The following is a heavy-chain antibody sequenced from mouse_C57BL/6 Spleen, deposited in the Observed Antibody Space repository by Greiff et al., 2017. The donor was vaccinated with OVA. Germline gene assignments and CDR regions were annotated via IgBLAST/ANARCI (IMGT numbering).Heavy chain of an antibody. V-gene: IGHV1-4*01. D-gene: IGHD2-1*01. CDR1: GYTFTSYT. Sequence: QVQLQQSGAELARPGASVKLSCKASGYTFTSYTMHWVKQRPGQGLEWIGYINPSSGYTKYNQKFKAKATLTADKSSSTAYMQLSSLTSEDSAVYYCAREGYGNPAWFAYWGQGTLVTVSA. CDR3: AREGYGNPAWFAY. CDR2: INPSSGYT. J-gene: IGHJ3*01.